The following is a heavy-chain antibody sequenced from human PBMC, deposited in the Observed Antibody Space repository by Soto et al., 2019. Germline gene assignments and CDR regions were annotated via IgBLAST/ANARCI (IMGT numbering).Heavy chain of an antibody. Sequence: QVQLVQSGAEVKKPGASVKVSCKASGYTFTRYGISWVRQAPGQGLEWMGWMSADNGNTYYAQKFQGRVTMTTDTSTSTAYMELRSLRSDDTAVYYCARDERFEGRLAYWGQGTLVTVYS. V-gene: IGHV1-18*01. CDR2: MSADNGNT. J-gene: IGHJ4*02. CDR1: GYTFTRYG. D-gene: IGHD1-26*01. CDR3: ARDERFEGRLAY.